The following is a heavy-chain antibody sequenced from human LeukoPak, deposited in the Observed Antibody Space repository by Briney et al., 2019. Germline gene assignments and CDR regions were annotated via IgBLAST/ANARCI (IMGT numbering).Heavy chain of an antibody. Sequence: PSETLSLTCTVSSDSISSGGYYWSWIRQHPGKGLEWIGYIYYSGSTYYNPSLKSRVTISVDASKNQFSLKLNSVTPADPAAYYCARHAGSRSYFDYWGQGTLVTVSS. D-gene: IGHD3-10*01. CDR1: SDSISSGGYY. V-gene: IGHV4-31*03. CDR2: IYYSGST. CDR3: ARHAGSRSYFDY. J-gene: IGHJ4*02.